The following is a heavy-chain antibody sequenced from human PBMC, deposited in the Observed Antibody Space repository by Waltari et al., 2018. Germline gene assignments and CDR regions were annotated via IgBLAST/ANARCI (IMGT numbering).Heavy chain of an antibody. CDR2: IRASGGGS. V-gene: IGHV3-23*04. J-gene: IGHJ5*02. CDR3: GKDQENDPSCEVT. Sequence: EVQLVESGGGLVKPGGSLRLSCAAAGFTFSSYSMNWVRQASGNGLEWVSSIRASGGGSYYADSVKGRFTISRDNSRGTLSLQMNSLTAEDTAVYYCGKDQENDPSCEVTWGQGTLVTVSS. CDR1: GFTFSSYS.